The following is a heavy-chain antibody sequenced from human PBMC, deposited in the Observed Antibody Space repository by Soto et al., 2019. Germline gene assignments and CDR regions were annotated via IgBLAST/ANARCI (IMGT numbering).Heavy chain of an antibody. D-gene: IGHD3-3*01. CDR2: IYYSGST. J-gene: IGHJ6*03. CDR3: SSLLFVRITIFGVVGYYMGV. Sequence: ETLSLTCTVSGGSISRSSYYWGWIRQPPGKGLEWIGSIYYSGSTYYNPSLKSRVTISVDTSKNQFSLKLSSVTAADTAVYFCSSLLFVRITIFGVVGYYMGVWGKGTSVTGSS. CDR1: GGSISRSSYY. V-gene: IGHV4-39*01.